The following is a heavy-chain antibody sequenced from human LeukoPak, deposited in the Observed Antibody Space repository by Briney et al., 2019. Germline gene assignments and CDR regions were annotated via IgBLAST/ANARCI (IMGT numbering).Heavy chain of an antibody. CDR1: GFTFSSYV. D-gene: IGHD6-6*01. V-gene: IGHV3-74*01. J-gene: IGHJ4*02. Sequence: SGGSLRLSCAASGFTFSSYVMHWVRQAPGKGLVWVSRINSDGSSTSYADSVKGRFTISRDNAKNTLYLQMNSLRAEDTAVYYCARVTRLPPGYSSSRLFDYWGQGTLVTVSS. CDR2: INSDGSST. CDR3: ARVTRLPPGYSSSRLFDY.